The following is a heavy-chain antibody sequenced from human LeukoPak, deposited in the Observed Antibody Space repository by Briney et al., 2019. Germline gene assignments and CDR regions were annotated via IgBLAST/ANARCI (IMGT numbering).Heavy chain of an antibody. J-gene: IGHJ4*02. D-gene: IGHD4-11*01. CDR1: GGSISSGGYS. CDR3: ARHDYKGDYFDY. Sequence: SETLSLTCAVSGGSISSGGYSWSWIRQPPGKGLEWIGYIYHSGSTYYNPSLKSRVTISVDRSKNQFSLKLSSVTAADTAVYYCARHDYKGDYFDYWGQGTLVTVSS. V-gene: IGHV4-30-2*01. CDR2: IYHSGST.